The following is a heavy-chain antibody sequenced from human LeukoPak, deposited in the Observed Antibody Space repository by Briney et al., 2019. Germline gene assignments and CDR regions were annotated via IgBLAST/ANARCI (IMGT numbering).Heavy chain of an antibody. V-gene: IGHV4-59*01. D-gene: IGHD5-12*01. CDR1: GGSISSYY. Sequence: SETLSLTCTVSGGSISSYYWSWIRQPPGKGLEWIGYIYYSGSTNYNPSLKSRVTISVDTSKNQFSLKLSSVTAEDTAVYYCASEGHSGYDSGDPFDYWGQGTLVTVSS. CDR3: ASEGHSGYDSGDPFDY. J-gene: IGHJ4*02. CDR2: IYYSGST.